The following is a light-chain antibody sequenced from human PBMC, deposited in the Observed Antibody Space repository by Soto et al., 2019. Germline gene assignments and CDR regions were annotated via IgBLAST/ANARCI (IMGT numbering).Light chain of an antibody. CDR1: QSVSSY. CDR2: DAS. Sequence: EIVLTQSRATRSLSTGERATLSCRASQSVSSYLAWYQQKPGQAPSLLISDASNRATGIPARFSGSGSGTDFTLTISRLEPEDFAVYYCQQRSNWITFGQGTRLEI. V-gene: IGKV3-11*01. J-gene: IGKJ5*01. CDR3: QQRSNWIT.